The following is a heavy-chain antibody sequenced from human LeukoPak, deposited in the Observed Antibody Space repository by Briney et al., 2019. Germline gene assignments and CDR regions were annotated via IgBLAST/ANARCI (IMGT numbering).Heavy chain of an antibody. V-gene: IGHV4-34*01. CDR1: GGSFSGYY. D-gene: IGHD3-22*01. CDR2: INHSGST. Sequence: SETLSLTCAVYGGSFSGYYWSWIRQPPGKGLEWIGEINHSGSTNYNPSLKSRVTISVDTSKNQFSLELSSVTAADTAVYYCARVGVTDAFDIWGQGTMVTVSS. J-gene: IGHJ3*02. CDR3: ARVGVTDAFDI.